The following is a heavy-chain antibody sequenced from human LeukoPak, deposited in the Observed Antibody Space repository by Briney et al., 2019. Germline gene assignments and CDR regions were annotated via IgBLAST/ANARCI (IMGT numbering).Heavy chain of an antibody. J-gene: IGHJ4*02. CDR1: GFTFSSYG. D-gene: IGHD3-16*02. Sequence: SGRSLGLSCAASGFTFSSYGMHWVRQAPGKGLEWVAVIWYDGGNKYYADSVKGRFTISRDNSKNTLYLQMNSLRAEDTAVYYCAKEYERLGELSFDYCGQGTLVTVS. CDR3: AKEYERLGELSFDY. V-gene: IGHV3-33*06. CDR2: IWYDGGNK.